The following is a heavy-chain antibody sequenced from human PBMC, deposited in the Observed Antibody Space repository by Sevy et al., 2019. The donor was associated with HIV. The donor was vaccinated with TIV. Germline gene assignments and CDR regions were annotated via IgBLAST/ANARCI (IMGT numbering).Heavy chain of an antibody. V-gene: IGHV3-15*05. CDR3: STDDLISY. CDR1: GFDFPNAW. Sequence: GGSLRLSCTASGFDFPNAWMNWVRQVPGKGLEWVGHIKSITDGGAADYAAPVKDKFTISRNDSKNTLYLQMNSLKVEETAVYFCSTDDLISYWGRGTLVTVSS. D-gene: IGHD3-3*02. CDR2: IKSITDGGAA. J-gene: IGHJ4*02.